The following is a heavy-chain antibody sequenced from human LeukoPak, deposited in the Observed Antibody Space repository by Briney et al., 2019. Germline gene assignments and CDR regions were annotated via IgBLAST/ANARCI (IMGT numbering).Heavy chain of an antibody. Sequence: GGSLRLSCAASRFTFSSYSMNWVRQAPGKGLEWVSSISSSSSYIYYADSVKGRFTISRDNAKNSLYLQMNSLRAEDTAVYYCAREGSGHDYNFDYWGQGTLVTVSS. D-gene: IGHD5-12*01. J-gene: IGHJ4*02. CDR2: ISSSSSYI. CDR1: RFTFSSYS. V-gene: IGHV3-21*01. CDR3: AREGSGHDYNFDY.